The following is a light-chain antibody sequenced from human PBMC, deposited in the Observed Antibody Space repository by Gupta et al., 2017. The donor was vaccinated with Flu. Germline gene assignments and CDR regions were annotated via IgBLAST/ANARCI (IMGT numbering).Light chain of an antibody. CDR3: QQSYDYPRT. CDR1: QTIDFY. CDR2: GAS. V-gene: IGKV1-39*01. Sequence: DIQMTQSPSSLSASVGDRVTITCRASQTIDFYVNWYQQKPGKAPNLLIYGASSLHSGVPSTFSGSGSGTEFTLTITSLQPEDFATYYCQQSYDYPRTFGQWTKVEVK. J-gene: IGKJ1*01.